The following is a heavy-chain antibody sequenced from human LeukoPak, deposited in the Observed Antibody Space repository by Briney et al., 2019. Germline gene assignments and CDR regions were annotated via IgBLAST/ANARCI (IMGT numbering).Heavy chain of an antibody. J-gene: IGHJ4*02. CDR3: ARVPLPLIGGGKRRGLDY. D-gene: IGHD1-26*01. V-gene: IGHV3-21*01. CDR2: IRSSANYI. CDR1: GFTFSSCA. Sequence: GGSLRLSCAASGFTFSSCAMSWVRQAPGKGLEWVSSIRSSANYINYADSGKGRFTISRDNAKNSLFLQMNSLRAEDTAIYYCARVPLPLIGGGKRRGLDYGGRGPLVTVPS.